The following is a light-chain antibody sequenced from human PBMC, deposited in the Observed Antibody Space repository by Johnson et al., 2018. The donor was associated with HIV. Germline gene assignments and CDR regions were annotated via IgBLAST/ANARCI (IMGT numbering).Light chain of an antibody. J-gene: IGLJ1*01. V-gene: IGLV1-51*02. CDR1: SSNIGNNY. CDR3: ATWDNSLKGV. Sequence: QSVLTQPPSVSAAPGQKVTISCSGSSSNIGNNYVSWYQQLPGTAPKLLIYENNKRPSGIPDRFSGSKSGTSATLDITGLQTGDEADYYCATWDNSLKGVFGTGTKVTAL. CDR2: ENN.